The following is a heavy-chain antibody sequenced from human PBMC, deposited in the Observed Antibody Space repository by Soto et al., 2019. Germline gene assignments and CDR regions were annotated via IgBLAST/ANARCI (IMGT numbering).Heavy chain of an antibody. CDR2: INPNSGGT. CDR1: GYTFTGYY. V-gene: IGHV1-2*02. D-gene: IGHD1-26*01. CDR3: ARVPTTAYVRDPRDY. J-gene: IGHJ4*02. Sequence: ASVKVSCKASGYTFTGYYMHWVRQAPGQGLEWMGWINPNSGGTNYAQKFQGRVTMTRDTSISTGYMELSRLRSDDTAVYYCARVPTTAYVRDPRDYWGQGTLVTVSS.